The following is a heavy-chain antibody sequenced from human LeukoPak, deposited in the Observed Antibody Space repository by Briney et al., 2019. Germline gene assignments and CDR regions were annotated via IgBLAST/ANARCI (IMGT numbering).Heavy chain of an antibody. D-gene: IGHD3-22*01. V-gene: IGHV1-46*01. CDR2: INPSGGST. CDR3: ARSLTGYYDSSGYYYLDY. CDR1: GYTFTNYY. Sequence: GASVKVSCKASGYTFTNYYMHWVRQAPGQGLEWMGIINPSGGSTSYAQKFQGKLTMTRDTSTSTVYMELSSLRSEDTAVYYCARSLTGYYDSSGYYYLDYWGQGTLVTVSS. J-gene: IGHJ4*02.